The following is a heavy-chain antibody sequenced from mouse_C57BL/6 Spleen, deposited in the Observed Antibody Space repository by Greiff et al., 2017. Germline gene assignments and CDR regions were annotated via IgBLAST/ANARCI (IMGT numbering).Heavy chain of an antibody. CDR3: AVYDGPRGFAY. CDR1: GYTFTTYP. D-gene: IGHD2-3*01. V-gene: IGHV1-47*01. Sequence: QVHVKQSGAELVKPGASVKMSCKASGYTFTTYPIEWMKQNHGKSLEWIGNFHPYNDDTKYNEKFKGKATLTVEKSSSTVYLELSRLTSDDSAVYYCAVYDGPRGFAYWGQGTLVTVSA. CDR2: FHPYNDDT. J-gene: IGHJ3*01.